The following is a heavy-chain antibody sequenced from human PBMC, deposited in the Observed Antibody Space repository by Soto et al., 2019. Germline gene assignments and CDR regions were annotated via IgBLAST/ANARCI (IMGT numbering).Heavy chain of an antibody. CDR1: GFIFSDHY. D-gene: IGHD1-26*01. CDR2: IKNKANSYTT. Sequence: VQLVESGGGLVQPGGSLRLSCAASGFIFSDHYMDWVRQAPGTGLEWVGRIKNKANSYTTAYAASVKGRFTISRDDSKNSLYLQMNSLKTEDTAVYYCTRISLVGATGGRYFDYWGQGTLLTVSS. CDR3: TRISLVGATGGRYFDY. V-gene: IGHV3-72*01. J-gene: IGHJ4*02.